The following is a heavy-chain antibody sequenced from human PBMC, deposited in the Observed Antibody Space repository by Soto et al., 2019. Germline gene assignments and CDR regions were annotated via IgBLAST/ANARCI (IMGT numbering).Heavy chain of an antibody. J-gene: IGHJ4*02. CDR1: GGSFSGHY. CDR3: ARGITLVLAVQRDAPDKYYFDS. Sequence: QVQLQQWGAGLLKPSETLSLTCAVYGGSFSGHYWSWIRQSPGMGLEWIGEINHSGSTNQDPSLKSRVTISVDTFKNQFSLKLRSVTAADAAVYYCARGITLVLAVQRDAPDKYYFDSWGQGTLVTVSS. D-gene: IGHD3-22*01. V-gene: IGHV4-34*01. CDR2: INHSGST.